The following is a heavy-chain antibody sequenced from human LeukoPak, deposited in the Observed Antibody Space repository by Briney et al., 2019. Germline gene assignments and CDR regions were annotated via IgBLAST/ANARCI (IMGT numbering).Heavy chain of an antibody. J-gene: IGHJ6*03. CDR3: AADAYCSGGSCYSGFYYHYYMDV. D-gene: IGHD2-15*01. Sequence: ASLRVSCKASGVTFTRSAMEGGRQARGERRERIGWIVVGRGDTKYAQKFQERDTITRDMFTSTAYMDLSSLRSEDTAVYYCAADAYCSGGSCYSGFYYHYYMDVWGKGTTVTVSS. CDR1: GVTFTRSA. CDR2: IVVGRGDT. V-gene: IGHV1-58*02.